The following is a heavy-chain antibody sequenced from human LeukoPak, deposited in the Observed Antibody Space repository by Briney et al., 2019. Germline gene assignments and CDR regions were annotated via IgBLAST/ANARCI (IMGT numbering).Heavy chain of an antibody. CDR3: ANGVGDYEASDI. V-gene: IGHV4-4*07. CDR2: IYTSGST. J-gene: IGHJ3*02. Sequence: TPSETLSLTCTVSGGSINSYYWSWIRQPAGKGLEWIGRIYTSGSTNYNPSLKSRLTMSVDTSKNQFSLKLSSVTAADTAVYYCANGVGDYEASDIWGQGTMVTVSS. D-gene: IGHD4-17*01. CDR1: GGSINSYY.